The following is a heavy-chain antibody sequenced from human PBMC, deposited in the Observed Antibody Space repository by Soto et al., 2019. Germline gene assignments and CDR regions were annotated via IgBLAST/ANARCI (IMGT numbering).Heavy chain of an antibody. CDR3: TRDDTFDY. CDR2: IKSKTNGGTI. Sequence: EVQLVESGGSLVEPGGSLRLSCAASGFTFNNAWMNWVRQAPGKGLEWVARIKSKTNGGTINYAAPVKGRFIISRDDSKNTLHLQMNSLKIEDTDMYFCTRDDTFDYWGQGTLVTVSS. J-gene: IGHJ4*02. CDR1: GFTFNNAW. V-gene: IGHV3-15*07.